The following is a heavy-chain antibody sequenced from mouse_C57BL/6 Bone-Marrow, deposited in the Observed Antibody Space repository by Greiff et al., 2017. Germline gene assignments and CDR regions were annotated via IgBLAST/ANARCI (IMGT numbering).Heavy chain of an antibody. V-gene: IGHV1-7*01. CDR2: ICPSSGYT. CDR1: GYTFTSYW. CDR3: ARCDKRYYDYPYFDY. J-gene: IGHJ2*01. Sequence: VQLQESGAELAKPGASVKLSCTASGYTFTSYWMNWVQQRPGQGLEWIGYICPSSGYTKNNQKFKDKATLTVDKASSTSYMQLRSLTYVNSAVYYFARCDKRYYDYPYFDYWGQGTTLTVSS. D-gene: IGHD2-4*01.